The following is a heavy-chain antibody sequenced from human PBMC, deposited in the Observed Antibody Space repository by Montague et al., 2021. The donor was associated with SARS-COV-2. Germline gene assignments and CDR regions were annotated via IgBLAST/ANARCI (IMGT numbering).Heavy chain of an antibody. CDR2: IYYSGST. J-gene: IGHJ6*02. V-gene: IGHV4-39*07. Sequence: SETLSLTCTVSGGSISSSSYYWGWIRQPPGKGLEWIGSIYYSGSTYYNLSLKSRVTISVDTSKNQFSLKLSSVTAAATAVYYCARVGRQQLVRLSGMDVWGQGTTVTVSS. CDR1: GGSISSSSYY. CDR3: ARVGRQQLVRLSGMDV. D-gene: IGHD6-13*01.